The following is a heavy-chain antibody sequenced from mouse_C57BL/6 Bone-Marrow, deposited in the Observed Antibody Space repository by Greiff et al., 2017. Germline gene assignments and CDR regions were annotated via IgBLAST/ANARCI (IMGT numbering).Heavy chain of an antibody. Sequence: EVKLMESGEGLVKPGGSLKLSCAASGFTFSSYAMSWVRQTPEKRLEWVAYISSGGDYIYYADTVKGRFTISRDNARNTLYLQMSSLKSEDTAMYYCTRVYYYGSSYWYFDVWGTGTTVTVSS. CDR2: ISSGGDYI. CDR1: GFTFSSYA. J-gene: IGHJ1*03. CDR3: TRVYYYGSSYWYFDV. V-gene: IGHV5-9-1*02. D-gene: IGHD1-1*01.